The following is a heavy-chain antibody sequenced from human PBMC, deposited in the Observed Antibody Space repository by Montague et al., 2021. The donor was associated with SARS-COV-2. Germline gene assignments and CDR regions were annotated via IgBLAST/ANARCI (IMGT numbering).Heavy chain of an antibody. CDR1: DDSISSSSYY. Sequence: SETLSLTCIVSDDSISSSSYYWGWIRQPPGKGLEYIGSIYYSGSAYYNPSLKSRVTISIDTSKNQFSLKLSSVTAADTAVFYCARKTSRGLTIFGVVTASYCFDYWGQGTLVTVSS. V-gene: IGHV4-39*01. CDR3: ARKTSRGLTIFGVVTASYCFDY. CDR2: IYYSGSA. J-gene: IGHJ4*02. D-gene: IGHD3-3*01.